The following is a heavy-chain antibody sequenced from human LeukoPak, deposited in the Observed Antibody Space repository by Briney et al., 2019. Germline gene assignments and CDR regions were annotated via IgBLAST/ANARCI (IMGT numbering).Heavy chain of an antibody. Sequence: ASVKVSCKTSGYAFNFYGLNWVRQAPGQGLEWMGFISLNNGNTHYEQKLQGRVTMTTDTSTSTAYMELRSLRSDDTAVYYCARVKDYYGSGSYSDYWGQGTLVTVSS. J-gene: IGHJ4*02. CDR1: GYAFNFYG. V-gene: IGHV1-18*04. CDR2: ISLNNGNT. D-gene: IGHD3-10*01. CDR3: ARVKDYYGSGSYSDY.